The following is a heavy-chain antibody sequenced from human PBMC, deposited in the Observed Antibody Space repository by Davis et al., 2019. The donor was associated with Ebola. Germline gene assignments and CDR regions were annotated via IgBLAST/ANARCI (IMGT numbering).Heavy chain of an antibody. Sequence: GGSLRLSCAASGFTFSSYWMSWVRQAPGKGLEWVANIKLDGSEKYYVDSVKGRFTISRDNAENSLHLQMNSLTVDDTALYYCARGYSSSPNWFDPWGQGTLVTVSS. V-gene: IGHV3-7*01. J-gene: IGHJ5*02. CDR2: IKLDGSEK. CDR3: ARGYSSSPNWFDP. CDR1: GFTFSSYW. D-gene: IGHD6-6*01.